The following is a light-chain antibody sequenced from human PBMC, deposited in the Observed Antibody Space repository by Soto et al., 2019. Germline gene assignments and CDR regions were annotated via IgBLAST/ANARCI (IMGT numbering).Light chain of an antibody. J-gene: IGKJ3*01. CDR2: AAS. V-gene: IGKV1-39*01. CDR3: QQSYTTPLFT. Sequence: DIQMTQYPSSLSASVGDRVTITCRASQTIGTSLNWYQRKPGKAPNLLIYAASNLQSGAPSRFSGSGSGTDFTLTISSLQPEDSATYYCQQSYTTPLFTFGPGTKVDIK. CDR1: QTIGTS.